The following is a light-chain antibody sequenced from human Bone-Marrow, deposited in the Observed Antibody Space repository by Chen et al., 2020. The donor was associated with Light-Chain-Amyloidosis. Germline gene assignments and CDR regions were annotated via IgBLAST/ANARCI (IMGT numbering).Light chain of an antibody. CDR1: QTISSNY. V-gene: IGKV3-20*01. CDR2: GSS. Sequence: EFVLTQSPGTLSLSPGEGANLSCRASQTISSNYLTWYQQKFGQAPRLLIYGSSSKATGLPDRFTGSGSGTDFTRNINRLEPEDFAMYYCKQYGTSPLTFGGGTKVEIK. CDR3: KQYGTSPLT. J-gene: IGKJ4*01.